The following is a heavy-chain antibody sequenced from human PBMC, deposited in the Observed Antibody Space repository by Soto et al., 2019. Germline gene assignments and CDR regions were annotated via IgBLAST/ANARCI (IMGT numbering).Heavy chain of an antibody. V-gene: IGHV3-66*01. CDR3: TRDPVDSPDLDY. CDR2: IYSDGRT. J-gene: IGHJ4*02. CDR1: GFTVSNNY. D-gene: IGHD2-15*01. Sequence: GGFLRLSCAASGFTVSNNYLSWVRQAPGKGLEWVSVIYSDGRTYYADSVKGRFTISRDHSKNTLYLQMNSLRAEDTAVYYCTRDPVDSPDLDYWGQGTLVTVSS.